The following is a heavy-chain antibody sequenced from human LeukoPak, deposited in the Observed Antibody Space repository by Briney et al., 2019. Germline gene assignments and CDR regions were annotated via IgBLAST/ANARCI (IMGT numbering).Heavy chain of an antibody. CDR2: INHSGST. V-gene: IGHV4-34*01. J-gene: IGHJ3*02. CDR3: ARYLNYDFWSGKTPDTFDI. D-gene: IGHD3-3*01. Sequence: KPSETLSLTCAVYGGSFSGYYWSWIRQPPGKGLEWIGEINHSGSTNYNPSPKSRVTISVDTSKNQFSLKLSSVTAADTAVYYCARYLNYDFWSGKTPDTFDIWGQGTMVTVSS. CDR1: GGSFSGYY.